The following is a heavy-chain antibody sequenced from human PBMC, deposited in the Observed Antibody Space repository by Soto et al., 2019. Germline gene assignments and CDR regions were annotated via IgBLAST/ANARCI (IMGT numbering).Heavy chain of an antibody. Sequence: QLQLQESGSGLVKPSQTLSLTCAVSGGSVSSGGFSWSWILQPPGKGLELIGYIYHSGTYYNPSLKSRVTISVDRSKNQFSLKLSSVTAADTAVYYCARVPLGSYYFDYWGQGTLVTVSS. CDR1: GGSVSSGGFS. D-gene: IGHD1-26*01. J-gene: IGHJ4*02. CDR2: IYHSGT. CDR3: ARVPLGSYYFDY. V-gene: IGHV4-30-2*01.